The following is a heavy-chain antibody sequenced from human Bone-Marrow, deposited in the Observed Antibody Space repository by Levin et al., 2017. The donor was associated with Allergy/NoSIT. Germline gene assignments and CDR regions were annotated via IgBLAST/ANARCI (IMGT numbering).Heavy chain of an antibody. D-gene: IGHD3-22*01. CDR2: ISGSSGVI. CDR1: GFTFSNFG. CDR3: ANERVDYFDRSGYLNYIDS. V-gene: IGHV3-48*01. Sequence: PGGSLRLSCAASGFTFSNFGMNWVRQAPGKGLEWVCYISGSSGVIYYSDSVKGRFTISRDNAKNSLFLLMNSLRAEDTALYYCANERVDYFDRSGYLNYIDSWGQGTLVTVSS. J-gene: IGHJ4*02.